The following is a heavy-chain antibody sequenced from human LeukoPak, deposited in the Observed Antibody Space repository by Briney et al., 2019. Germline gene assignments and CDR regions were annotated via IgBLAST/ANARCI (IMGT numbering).Heavy chain of an antibody. V-gene: IGHV1-18*01. D-gene: IGHD3-3*01. J-gene: IGHJ6*02. CDR1: GYNFFTYG. Sequence: ASVKVSCKASGYNFFTYGITWVRQAPGQGLEWMGWISPHNGNANYAQKFQDRVIMTTDTSTNTAFMEVRSLRSDDTAMYYCARAFGLHIDYDFWSGYGREQYYYYGMDVWGQGTTVTVSS. CDR2: ISPHNGNA. CDR3: ARAFGLHIDYDFWSGYGREQYYYYGMDV.